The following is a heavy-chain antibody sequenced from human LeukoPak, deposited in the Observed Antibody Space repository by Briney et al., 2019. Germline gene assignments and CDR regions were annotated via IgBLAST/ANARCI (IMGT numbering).Heavy chain of an antibody. CDR3: AGGSGFLLES. CDR1: GFSFSGYC. Sequence: GGSLRLSCAGSGFSFSGYCMKWVRQAPGKGLEWVALTQRDGRERYYADSLTGRFTISRDNAKNSLYLQVNSLRDEHTAVYFCAGGSGFLLESWGQGPLVSVSS. D-gene: IGHD3-3*01. CDR2: TQRDGRER. V-gene: IGHV3-7*04. J-gene: IGHJ4*02.